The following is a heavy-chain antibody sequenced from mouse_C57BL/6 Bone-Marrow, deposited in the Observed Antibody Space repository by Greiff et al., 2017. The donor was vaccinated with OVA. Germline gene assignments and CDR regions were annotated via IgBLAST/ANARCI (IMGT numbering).Heavy chain of an antibody. J-gene: IGHJ3*01. V-gene: IGHV5-2*01. CDR3: ARQVTRTAGLAD. D-gene: IGHD2-5*01. CDR1: EYAFPSHD. CDR2: ITSDGGST. Sequence: EVQVVESGGGLVQPGESLKLSCESNEYAFPSHDMSWVRKTPEKRLELVAAITSDGGSTYYPDTMARRFIISRDNTKKTLYLQMSRLESEDTALDDRARQVTRTAGLADWGQGTRVTVAA.